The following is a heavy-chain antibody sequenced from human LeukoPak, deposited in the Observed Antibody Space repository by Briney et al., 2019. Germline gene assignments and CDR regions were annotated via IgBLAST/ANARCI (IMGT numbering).Heavy chain of an antibody. CDR1: GGSFSGYY. CDR3: ARGQTVFTLRGYSYAQGNSFDY. D-gene: IGHD5-18*01. Sequence: PSETLSLTCAVYGGSFSGYYWSWIRQPPGKGLEWIGEINHSGSTNYNPSLKSRVTISVDTSKNQFSLKLSSVTAADTAVYYCARGQTVFTLRGYSYAQGNSFDYWGQGTLVTVSS. J-gene: IGHJ4*02. V-gene: IGHV4-34*01. CDR2: INHSGST.